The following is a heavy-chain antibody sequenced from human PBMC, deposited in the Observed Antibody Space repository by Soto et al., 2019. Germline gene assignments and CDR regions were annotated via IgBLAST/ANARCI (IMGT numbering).Heavy chain of an antibody. V-gene: IGHV3-33*01. Sequence: GGSLRLSCASSGFTFSSYGMHWVRQAPGKGLEWVAVIWYDGSNKYYADSVKGRFTISRDNSKNTLYLQMNSLRAEDTAVYYYARGGKTYAIMTGYGVYHHLDDWGKGTTVTVSS. J-gene: IGHJ6*03. CDR3: ARGGKTYAIMTGYGVYHHLDD. D-gene: IGHD3-9*01. CDR2: IWYDGSNK. CDR1: GFTFSSYG.